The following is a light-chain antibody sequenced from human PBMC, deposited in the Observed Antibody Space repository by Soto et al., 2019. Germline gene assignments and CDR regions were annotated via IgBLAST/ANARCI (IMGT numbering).Light chain of an antibody. CDR3: QQRNSWPLT. Sequence: EIVLTQSPGTLSLSPGERATLSCRASQSVGSSYLAWYQQKPGQAPRLLIYGASTRATGIPARFSGSGSGTEFTLTISSLQSEDFAVYYCQQRNSWPLTFGGGTKVDIK. CDR2: GAS. V-gene: IGKV3D-15*01. CDR1: QSVGSSY. J-gene: IGKJ4*01.